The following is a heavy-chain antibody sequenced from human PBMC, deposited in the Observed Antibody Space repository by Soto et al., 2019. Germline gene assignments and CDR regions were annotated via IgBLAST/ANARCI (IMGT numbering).Heavy chain of an antibody. V-gene: IGHV4-30-4*01. Sequence: SATLSLTCTVSGGSISSGDYYWSLIRQPPGKGLEWIGYIYYSGSTYYNPSLKSRVTISVDTSKNQFSLKLSSVTAADTAVYYCARGSYYYDSTGYYHYWSQGTLVTVSS. CDR1: GGSISSGDYY. CDR2: IYYSGST. J-gene: IGHJ4*02. D-gene: IGHD3-22*01. CDR3: ARGSYYYDSTGYYHY.